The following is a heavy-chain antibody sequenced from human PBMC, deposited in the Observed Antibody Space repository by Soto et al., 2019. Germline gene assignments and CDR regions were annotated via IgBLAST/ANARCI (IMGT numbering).Heavy chain of an antibody. CDR2: INHSGST. V-gene: IGHV4-34*01. CDR3: ARVLGHCSGGSCRNIHYFDY. Sequence: SETLSLTCAVYGGSFSGYYWSWIRQPPGKGLEWIGEINHSGSTNYNPSLKSRVTISVDTSKNQFSLKLSSVTAADTAVYYCARVLGHCSGGSCRNIHYFDYWGQGTLVTVSS. D-gene: IGHD2-15*01. J-gene: IGHJ4*02. CDR1: GGSFSGYY.